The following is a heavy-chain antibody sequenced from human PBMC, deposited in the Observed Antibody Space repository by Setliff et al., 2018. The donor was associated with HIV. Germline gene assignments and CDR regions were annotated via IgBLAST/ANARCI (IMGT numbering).Heavy chain of an antibody. J-gene: IGHJ4*02. CDR3: VRGETYAHWPKGDY. D-gene: IGHD3-16*01. Sequence: GGSLRLSCTGSGFTFSNVWMSWVRQAPGKGLEWVSFVHNTDTYYANSVKGRFTISRDNSKTMVFLRMNSLRPEDSAMYYCVRGETYAHWPKGDYWGQGTLVTVSS. CDR2: VHNTDT. CDR1: GFTFSNVW. V-gene: IGHV3-53*01.